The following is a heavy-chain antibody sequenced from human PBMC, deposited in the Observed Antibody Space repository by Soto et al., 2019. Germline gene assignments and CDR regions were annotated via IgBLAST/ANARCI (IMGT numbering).Heavy chain of an antibody. CDR2: ISAYNGNT. D-gene: IGHD2-21*02. J-gene: IGHJ4*02. CDR1: GYTFTPYG. CDR3: ARDEGYCGGDCYSYYFDY. V-gene: IGHV1-18*01. Sequence: QVQLVQSGAEVRKPGASVKVSCKASGYTFTPYGISWVRQAPGQGLEWMGWISAYNGNTNYAQKLQGRVTLTTDTSSSTAYMELRSLRSDDTAVYYCARDEGYCGGDCYSYYFDYWGQGTLVTVSS.